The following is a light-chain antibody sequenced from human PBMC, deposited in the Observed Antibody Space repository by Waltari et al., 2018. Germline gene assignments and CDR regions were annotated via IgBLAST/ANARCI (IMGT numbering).Light chain of an antibody. V-gene: IGLV2-23*02. J-gene: IGLJ3*02. CDR3: CSYAGNYVWV. CDR1: SRDIGRYDI. CDR2: DVS. Sequence: QSALTQPAAVSGSPVQSVTISCTGASRDIGRYDIVSWYQQHPGKAPKLVISDVSNRPSGVSDRFCGSKSGDTASLTISGLQFEDEADYYCCSYAGNYVWVFGGGTRLTVL.